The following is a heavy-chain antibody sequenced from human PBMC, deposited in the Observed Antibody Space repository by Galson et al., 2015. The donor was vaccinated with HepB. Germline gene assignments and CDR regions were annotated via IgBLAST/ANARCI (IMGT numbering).Heavy chain of an antibody. CDR3: ARGTQYYDFWSGYYNTFDY. Sequence: CAISGDSVSSNSAAWNWIRQSPSRGLEWLGRTYYRSKWYNDYAVSVKSRITINPDTSKNQFSLQLNSVTPEDTAVYYCARGTQYYDFWSGYYNTFDYWGQGTLVTVSS. V-gene: IGHV6-1*01. CDR1: GDSVSSNSAA. CDR2: TYYRSKWYN. J-gene: IGHJ4*02. D-gene: IGHD3-3*01.